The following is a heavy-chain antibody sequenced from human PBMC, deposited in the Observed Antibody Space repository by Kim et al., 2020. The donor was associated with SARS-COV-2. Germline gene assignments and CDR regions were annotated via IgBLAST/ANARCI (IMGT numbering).Heavy chain of an antibody. CDR2: INSDGSST. V-gene: IGHV3-74*01. D-gene: IGHD3-3*01. CDR3: ARGDFHYDFWSGSFGASLGLTR. Sequence: GGSLRLSCAASGFTFSSYWMHWVRQAPGKGLVWVSRINSDGSSTSYADSVKGRFTISRDNAKNTLYLQMNSLRAEDTAVYYCARGDFHYDFWSGSFGASLGLTRWGQGTLVTVSS. J-gene: IGHJ4*02. CDR1: GFTFSSYW.